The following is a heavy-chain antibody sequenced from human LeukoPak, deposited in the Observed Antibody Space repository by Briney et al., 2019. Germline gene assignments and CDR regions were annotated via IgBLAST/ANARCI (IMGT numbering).Heavy chain of an antibody. CDR1: GFTFSSYA. CDR3: ARAGSIIAAAGDYFDY. V-gene: IGHV3-30*04. Sequence: GSSLRLSCAASGFTFSSYAMHWVRQAPGKGLEWVAVISYDGSNKYYADSVKGRFTISRDNSKNTLYLQMNSLRAEDTAVYYCARAGSIIAAAGDYFDYWGQGTLVTVSS. CDR2: ISYDGSNK. J-gene: IGHJ4*02. D-gene: IGHD6-13*01.